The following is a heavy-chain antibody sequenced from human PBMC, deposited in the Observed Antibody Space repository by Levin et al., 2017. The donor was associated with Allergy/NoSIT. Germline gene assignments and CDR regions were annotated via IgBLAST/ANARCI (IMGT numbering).Heavy chain of an antibody. CDR3: ARGGLWGIAAVLASGLGFDY. Sequence: GGSLRLSCAASGFTFSSYAMHWVRQAPGKGLEWVAVISYDGSNKYYADSVKGRFTISRDNSKNTLYLQMNSLRAEDTAVYYCARGGLWGIAAVLASGLGFDYWGQGTLVTVSS. V-gene: IGHV3-30-3*01. J-gene: IGHJ4*02. D-gene: IGHD6-13*01. CDR1: GFTFSSYA. CDR2: ISYDGSNK.